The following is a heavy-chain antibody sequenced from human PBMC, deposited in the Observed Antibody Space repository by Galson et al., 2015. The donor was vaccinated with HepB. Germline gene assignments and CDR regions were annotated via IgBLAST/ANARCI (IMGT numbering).Heavy chain of an antibody. CDR3: VGDHAPAHICGGDCYSAGY. V-gene: IGHV3-30-3*01. Sequence: SLRLSCAASGFTLRDYAMHWVRQAPGKGLEWVAFISCDGSKTFYGVSVRGRFTISRDNSKNMLYLEMNSLRGEDTAVFYCVGDHAPAHICGGDCYSAGYWGQGALVTVSS. D-gene: IGHD2-21*02. J-gene: IGHJ4*02. CDR1: GFTLRDYA. CDR2: ISCDGSKT.